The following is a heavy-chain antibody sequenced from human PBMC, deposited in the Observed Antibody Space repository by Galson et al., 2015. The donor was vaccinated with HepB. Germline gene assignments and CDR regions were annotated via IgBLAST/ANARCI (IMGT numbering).Heavy chain of an antibody. D-gene: IGHD6-19*01. CDR3: AKVSTSGWYSDWFDP. V-gene: IGHV3-23*01. Sequence: SLRLSGAASGFTFSNHAMGWVRQAPGKGLEWVGGISGSGGNTYYADSLQGRFTISRDNSKSTLYLQMNSLRAEDTAVYYCAKVSTSGWYSDWFDPWGQGTLVTVSS. CDR1: GFTFSNHA. J-gene: IGHJ5*02. CDR2: ISGSGGNT.